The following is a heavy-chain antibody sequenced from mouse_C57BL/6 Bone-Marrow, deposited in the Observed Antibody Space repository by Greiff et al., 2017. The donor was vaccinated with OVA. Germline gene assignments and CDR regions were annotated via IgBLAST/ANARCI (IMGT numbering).Heavy chain of an antibody. V-gene: IGHV1-76*01. J-gene: IGHJ3*01. D-gene: IGHD3-2*02. Sequence: QVQLQQSGAELVRPGASVKLSCKASGYTFTDYYINWVKQRPGQGLEWIARIYPGSGNTYYNEKFKGKATLTAEKSSSTAYMQLSSLTSEDSAVYFCARRASSGYWCAYWGQGTLVTVSA. CDR3: ARRASSGYWCAY. CDR1: GYTFTDYY. CDR2: IYPGSGNT.